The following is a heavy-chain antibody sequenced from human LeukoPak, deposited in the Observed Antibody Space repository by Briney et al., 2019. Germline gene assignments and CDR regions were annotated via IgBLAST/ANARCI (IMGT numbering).Heavy chain of an antibody. CDR2: ISYDGSNK. J-gene: IGHJ4*02. Sequence: GRSLRLSCAASGFTFSSYGMHWVRQAPGKGLEWVAVISYDGSNKYYADSVKGRFTIFRDNSKNTLYLQMNSLRAEDTAVYYCAKLWWEPNDYWGQGTLVTVSS. CDR3: AKLWWEPNDY. V-gene: IGHV3-30*18. CDR1: GFTFSSYG. D-gene: IGHD2-21*01.